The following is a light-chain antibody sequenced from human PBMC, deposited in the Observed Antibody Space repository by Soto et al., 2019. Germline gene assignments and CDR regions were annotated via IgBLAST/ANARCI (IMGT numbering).Light chain of an antibody. V-gene: IGLV2-14*03. J-gene: IGLJ1*01. CDR2: GVT. CDR1: SSDIGGYNF. CDR3: SSYTSTSPLAV. Sequence: QPALTQPASVSGSPGQSITISCTGTSSDIGGYNFVSWYQHYPGKAPQLMIYGVTNRPSGVSNRFSGSKSGNTASLTISGLQPEDEADYYCSSYTSTSPLAVFGPGTKVTVL.